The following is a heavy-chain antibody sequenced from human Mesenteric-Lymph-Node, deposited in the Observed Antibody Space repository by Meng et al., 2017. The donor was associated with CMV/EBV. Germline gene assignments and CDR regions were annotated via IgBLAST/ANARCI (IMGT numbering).Heavy chain of an antibody. Sequence: GSLRLSCTVSGGSISSYYWNWIRQPPGKGLEWIGFIHYSGSTDYNPSLKSRITISVDTSKNQFSLKLNSVTAADAAVYYCARTVSPRRGFYYGMDVWGQGTTVTVSS. CDR1: GGSISSYY. V-gene: IGHV4-59*13. CDR3: ARTVSPRRGFYYGMDV. J-gene: IGHJ6*02. CDR2: IHYSGST. D-gene: IGHD4-11*01.